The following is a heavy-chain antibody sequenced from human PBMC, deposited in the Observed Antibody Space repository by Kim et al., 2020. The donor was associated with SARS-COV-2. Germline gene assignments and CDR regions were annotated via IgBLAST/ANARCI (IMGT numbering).Heavy chain of an antibody. CDR3: ARAHASGTFYYYHFPMDI. D-gene: IGHD1-7*01. Sequence: GESLKISCKASGYSFSSYWIGWVRQMPGKGLEWMGVVYPAESHIRYSPSFEGQVTISADKSANTAYLQWNSLKASDTAIYYCARAHASGTFYYYHFPMDIWGQGAPVILS. V-gene: IGHV5-51*01. J-gene: IGHJ6*02. CDR2: VYPAESHI. CDR1: GYSFSSYW.